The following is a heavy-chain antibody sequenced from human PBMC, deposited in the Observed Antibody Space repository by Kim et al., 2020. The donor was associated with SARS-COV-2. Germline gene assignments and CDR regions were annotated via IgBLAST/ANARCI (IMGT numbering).Heavy chain of an antibody. J-gene: IGHJ6*02. Sequence: SETLSLTCTVSGGSISSSYYWGWIRQPPGKGLEWIGSIYYSGSTYYNPSLKSRVTISVDTSKSQFSLKLSSVTAADTAVYYCARHELLHYSSYGMDVWGQGTTVTVSS. V-gene: IGHV4-39*01. CDR1: GGSISSSYY. CDR3: ARHELLHYSSYGMDV. CDR2: IYYSGST. D-gene: IGHD4-4*01.